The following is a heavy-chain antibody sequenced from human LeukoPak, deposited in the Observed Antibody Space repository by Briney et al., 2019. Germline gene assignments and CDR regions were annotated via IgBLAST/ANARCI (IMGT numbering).Heavy chain of an antibody. J-gene: IGHJ4*02. CDR3: ASGDYLWGSYLGY. D-gene: IGHD3-16*02. CDR2: IYYSGST. Sequence: SETLSLTCIVSDGSISSSRYYWGWIRQPPGNGLEWIGSIYYSGSTNCNPSLKSRVTIPVDTSNNQFSLKLSSLTAADTAVYYCASGDYLWGSYLGYWGQGPLVTVSS. V-gene: IGHV4-39*01. CDR1: DGSISSSRYY.